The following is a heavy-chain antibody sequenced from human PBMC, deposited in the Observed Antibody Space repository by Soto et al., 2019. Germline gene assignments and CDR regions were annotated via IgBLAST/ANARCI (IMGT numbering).Heavy chain of an antibody. CDR2: IYYSGST. J-gene: IGHJ5*02. Sequence: SETLSLTCTVSGGSIRSYYWSWIRQPPGKGLEWIGYIYYSGSTNYNPSLKSRVTISVDTFKNQFSLKLSPVTAADTAVYYCARDTTYYYDSSGYRDWFDPWGQGTLVTVSS. D-gene: IGHD3-22*01. V-gene: IGHV4-59*01. CDR1: GGSIRSYY. CDR3: ARDTTYYYDSSGYRDWFDP.